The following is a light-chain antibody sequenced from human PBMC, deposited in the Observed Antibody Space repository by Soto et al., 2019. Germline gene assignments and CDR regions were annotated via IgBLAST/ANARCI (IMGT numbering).Light chain of an antibody. CDR3: QPYNSYFP. V-gene: IGKV1-5*03. CDR1: QSITSW. CDR2: KAS. Sequence: MSNSTSTLSATAEDRITMPCRASQSITSWLAWYQQKPGKANKLLIYKASSLESGVPSRFSGSGSGTEFTLTISSLQADDFANYCGQPYNSYFPFGHGTRLDI. J-gene: IGKJ5*01.